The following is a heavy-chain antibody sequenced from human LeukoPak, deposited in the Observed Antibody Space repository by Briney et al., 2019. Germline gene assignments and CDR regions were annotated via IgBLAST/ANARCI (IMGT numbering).Heavy chain of an antibody. J-gene: IGHJ4*01. CDR2: ISRSGDTI. Sequence: GGSLRLSCAASGFTFSDYAMSWIRQAPGQGLEWVSYISRSGDTIDYADSVKGRFSISRDNAKNSLYLQMNSLRAEDTAVYYCAGYHWNSGVVYWGHGTLVTVSS. D-gene: IGHD1-7*01. V-gene: IGHV3-11*01. CDR1: GFTFSDYA. CDR3: AGYHWNSGVVY.